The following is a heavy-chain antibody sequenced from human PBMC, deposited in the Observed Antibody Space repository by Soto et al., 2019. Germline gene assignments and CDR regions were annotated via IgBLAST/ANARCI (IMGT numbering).Heavy chain of an antibody. Sequence: EVQLLESGGGLVQPGGSLRLSCAASGFTFSNYAMSWVRQAPGKGLEWVSAIGDSGGGTYYADSVKGRFTISRDNSKNTLYLQMNGLRAEDTAVYYCSSSWTTDYWGQGTLVTVSS. J-gene: IGHJ4*02. CDR2: IGDSGGGT. D-gene: IGHD6-13*01. CDR1: GFTFSNYA. CDR3: SSSWTTDY. V-gene: IGHV3-23*01.